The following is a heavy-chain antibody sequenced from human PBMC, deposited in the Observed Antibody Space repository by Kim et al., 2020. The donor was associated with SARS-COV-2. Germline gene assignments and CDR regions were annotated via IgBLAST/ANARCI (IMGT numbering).Heavy chain of an antibody. V-gene: IGHV4-39*01. J-gene: IGHJ5*02. D-gene: IGHD2-8*02. Sequence: SETLSLTCTVSGGSISSSSYYWGWIRQPPGKGLEWIGSIYYSGSTYYNPSLKSRVTISVDTSKNQFSLKLSSVTAADTAVYYCARQSLELPYWVNWFYP. CDR1: GGSISSSSYY. CDR3: ARQSLELPYWVNWFYP. CDR2: IYYSGST.